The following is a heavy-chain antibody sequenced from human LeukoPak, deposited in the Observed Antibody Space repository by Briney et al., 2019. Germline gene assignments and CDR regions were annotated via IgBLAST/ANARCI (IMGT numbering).Heavy chain of an antibody. CDR3: ARGSEYQTYYYYGMDV. CDR1: GFTFSSYW. Sequence: GGSLRLSCAASGFTFSSYWMSWVRQAPGKGLEWVANIKQDGSEKNYVDSVRGRFTISRDNAKTSLYLQMNSLRAEDTAVYYCARGSEYQTYYYYGMDVWGQGTTVTVSS. CDR2: IKQDGSEK. J-gene: IGHJ6*02. D-gene: IGHD2-2*01. V-gene: IGHV3-7*01.